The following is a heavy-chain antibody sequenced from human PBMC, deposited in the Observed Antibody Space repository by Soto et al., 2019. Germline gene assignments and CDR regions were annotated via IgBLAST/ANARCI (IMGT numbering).Heavy chain of an antibody. CDR3: ARGSLGYCSGGSCPKSHFDY. Sequence: QVQLVQSGAEGKKPGSSVKVSCKASVGTFSSYAISWVRQAPGQGLEWMGGIIPIFVTANYAQKIQGRVTITADESTSTAYMEVGRMRSEDTAVYYCARGSLGYCSGGSCPKSHFDYWGQGTLVTVSS. V-gene: IGHV1-69*12. CDR1: VGTFSSYA. D-gene: IGHD2-15*01. CDR2: IIPIFVTA. J-gene: IGHJ4*02.